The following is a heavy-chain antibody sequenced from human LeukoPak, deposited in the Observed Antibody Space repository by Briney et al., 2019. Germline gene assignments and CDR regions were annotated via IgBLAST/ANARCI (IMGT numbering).Heavy chain of an antibody. D-gene: IGHD3-22*01. V-gene: IGHV3-23*01. J-gene: IGHJ3*02. CDR1: GFTFSSYA. CDR3: AKSMRITMIVVVIPPDAFDI. Sequence: PGGSLRLSCAASGFTFSSYAMSWVRQAPGKGLEWVSAISGSGGSTYYADSVKGRFTISRDNSKNTLYLQMNNLRAEDTAVYYCAKSMRITMIVVVIPPDAFDIWGQGTMVTVSS. CDR2: ISGSGGST.